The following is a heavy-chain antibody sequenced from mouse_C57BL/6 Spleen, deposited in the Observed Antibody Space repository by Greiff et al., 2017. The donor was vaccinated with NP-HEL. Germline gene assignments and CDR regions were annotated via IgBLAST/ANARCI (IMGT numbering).Heavy chain of an antibody. CDR2: IYPGDGDT. Sequence: QVQLQQSGPELVKPGASVKIFCKASGYAFSSSWMNWVKQRPGKGLEWIGRIYPGDGDTNYNGKFKGKATLTADKSSSTAYMQLSSLTSEDSAVYYCARKGYAMDYWGQGTSVTVSS. CDR1: GYAFSSSW. V-gene: IGHV1-82*01. J-gene: IGHJ4*01. CDR3: ARKGYAMDY.